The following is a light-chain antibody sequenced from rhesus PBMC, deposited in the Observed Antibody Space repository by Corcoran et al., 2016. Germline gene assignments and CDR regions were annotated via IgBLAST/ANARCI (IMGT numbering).Light chain of an antibody. CDR3: SSYAGINTFI. J-gene: IGLJ1*01. V-gene: IGLV2-32*02. CDR1: SSDIGAYNY. Sequence: QAALTQPRSVSGSPGQSVTISCTGTSSDIGAYNYVSWYQQHPGTAPKLMIYEVSKRPSGVSDRFSGSKSGNTASLPISGLQAEDEAEYYCSSYAGINTFIFGTGTRLTVL. CDR2: EVS.